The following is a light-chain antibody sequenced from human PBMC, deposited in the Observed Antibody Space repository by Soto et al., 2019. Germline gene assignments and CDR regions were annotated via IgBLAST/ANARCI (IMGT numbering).Light chain of an antibody. V-gene: IGKV3-11*01. CDR3: QQRTSWPPKYT. CDR2: DAS. Sequence: EIVLTQSPATLSLSPGERATLSCRASQSVSSYLAWYQQKPGQAPRLLIYDASNRATGIPAKFSGSGSGTDFTLTISSLEPEDVAVYFCQQRTSWPPKYTFGRGTKLEIK. CDR1: QSVSSY. J-gene: IGKJ2*01.